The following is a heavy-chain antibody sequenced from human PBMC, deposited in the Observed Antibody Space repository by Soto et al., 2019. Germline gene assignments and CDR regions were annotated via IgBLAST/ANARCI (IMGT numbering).Heavy chain of an antibody. CDR1: GGSISSGGYS. V-gene: IGHV4-30-2*01. Sequence: QLQLQESGSGLVKPSQTLSLTCAVSGGSISSGGYSWSWIRQPPGKGLEWIGYIYHSGSTYYNPSLKSRVTISVDRSKNQFSLKLSSVTAADTAVYYCARVDYGTVYEGYFDLWGRGTLVTVSS. CDR2: IYHSGST. D-gene: IGHD2-8*01. J-gene: IGHJ2*01. CDR3: ARVDYGTVYEGYFDL.